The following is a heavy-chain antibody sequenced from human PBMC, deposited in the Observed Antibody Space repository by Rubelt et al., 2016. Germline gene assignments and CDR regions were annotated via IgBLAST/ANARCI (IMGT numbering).Heavy chain of an antibody. CDR1: GYTFTSYA. CDR2: INAGNGNT. Sequence: QLVQSGPEVKKPGASVKVSCKASGYTFTSYAMHWVRQAPGQRLEWMGWINAGNGNTKYSQKFQGRVTITRDTSASTAYMELSSLRSEDTAVYYCARYYYDSSGYVYFDYWGQGTLVTVSS. V-gene: IGHV1-3*01. CDR3: ARYYYDSSGYVYFDY. D-gene: IGHD3-22*01. J-gene: IGHJ4*02.